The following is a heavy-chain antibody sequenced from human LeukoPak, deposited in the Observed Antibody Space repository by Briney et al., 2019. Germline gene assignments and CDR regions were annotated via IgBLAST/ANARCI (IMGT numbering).Heavy chain of an antibody. D-gene: IGHD3-10*01. CDR2: INPGNGDT. Sequence: ASVKGSCKASGYTLTNYAMHWVRQAPGQSLEWVGYINPGNGDTKSSRQFQGRVTLARDTSTSTVYLDISSLTSEDTAVYFCARKEFGHLPGFDYWGQGTLVTVSS. V-gene: IGHV1-3*01. CDR3: ARKEFGHLPGFDY. CDR1: GYTLTNYA. J-gene: IGHJ4*02.